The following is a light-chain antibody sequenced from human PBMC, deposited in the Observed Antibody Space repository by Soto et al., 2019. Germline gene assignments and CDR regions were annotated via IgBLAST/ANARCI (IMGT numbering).Light chain of an antibody. CDR1: QSVSRNY. CDR3: QQYGDSPPWT. Sequence: EIVLTQSPGTLSFSPGERATLSCRASQSVSRNYLAWYQQKPGQAPRLLIYGASSRATGIPDRFSGSGSGTDFTLTLSRLEPEDFAVYYCQQYGDSPPWTFGQGTKVDIK. CDR2: GAS. V-gene: IGKV3-20*01. J-gene: IGKJ1*01.